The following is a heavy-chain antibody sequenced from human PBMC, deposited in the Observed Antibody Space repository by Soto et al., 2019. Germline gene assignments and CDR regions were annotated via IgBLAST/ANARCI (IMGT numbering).Heavy chain of an antibody. V-gene: IGHV3-30-3*01. D-gene: IGHD3-22*01. CDR3: ARGLSQITMIVVATYY. CDR2: ISYDGSNK. Sequence: GGSLRLSCAASGFISSSYTMHWVRQAPGKGLEWVAVISYDGSNKYYADSVKGRFTISRDNSKNTLYLQMNSLRAEDTAVYYCARGLSQITMIVVATYYWGQGTLVTVSS. J-gene: IGHJ4*02. CDR1: GFISSSYT.